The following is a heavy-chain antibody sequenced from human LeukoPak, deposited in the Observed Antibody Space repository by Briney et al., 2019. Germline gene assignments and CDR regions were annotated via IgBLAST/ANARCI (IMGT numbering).Heavy chain of an antibody. CDR2: ISGSGGST. Sequence: GGSLSLSCAASGFTFSGFGMHWVRQAPGKGLEWVSAISGSGGSTYYADSVKGRFTISRDNSKNTLYLQMNSLRAEDTAVYYCAKDQYSGYDPVDYWGQGTLVTVSS. V-gene: IGHV3-23*01. D-gene: IGHD5-12*01. CDR3: AKDQYSGYDPVDY. CDR1: GFTFSGFG. J-gene: IGHJ4*02.